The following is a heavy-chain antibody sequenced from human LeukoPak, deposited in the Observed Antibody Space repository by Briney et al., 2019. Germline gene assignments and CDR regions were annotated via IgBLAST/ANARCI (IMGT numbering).Heavy chain of an antibody. J-gene: IGHJ4*02. CDR1: GGSIGGYY. Sequence: SETLSLTCTVSGGSIGGYYWTWIRQPAGKRLECIGRIYGSGDANYNPSLKSRVTMSLGTSKNQISLKLSSVTAADTAVYYCARGGISTSLDYWGQGTLVTVSS. V-gene: IGHV4-4*07. D-gene: IGHD2-2*01. CDR3: ARGGISTSLDY. CDR2: IYGSGDA.